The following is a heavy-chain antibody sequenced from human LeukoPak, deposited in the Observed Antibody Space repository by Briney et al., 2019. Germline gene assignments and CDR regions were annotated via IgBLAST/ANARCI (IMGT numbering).Heavy chain of an antibody. CDR2: NNHSGST. J-gene: IGHJ4*02. CDR3: VRKRSWNDKRVLSFDY. D-gene: IGHD1-1*01. V-gene: IGHV4-34*01. CDR1: GGSFSGYY. Sequence: SETLSLTCAVYGGSFSGYYWSWIRQPPGKGLVWIGENNHSGSTNYNPSLKSRVTISVDTSKNQFSLKLSSVTAADTAVYYSVRKRSWNDKRVLSFDYWGKGTLVTVSS.